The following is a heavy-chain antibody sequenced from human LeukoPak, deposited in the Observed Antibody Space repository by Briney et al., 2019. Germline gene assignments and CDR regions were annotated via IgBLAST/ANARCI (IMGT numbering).Heavy chain of an antibody. CDR2: INPNSGGT. J-gene: IGHJ4*02. Sequence: ASVKVSCKASGYTFTGYYMHWVRQAPGQGLEWMGWINPNSGGTNYAQKFQGRVTMARDTSISTAYMELSRLRSDDTAVYYCARVVYSSSSQIDYWGQGTLVTVSS. CDR3: ARVVYSSSSQIDY. D-gene: IGHD6-6*01. V-gene: IGHV1-2*02. CDR1: GYTFTGYY.